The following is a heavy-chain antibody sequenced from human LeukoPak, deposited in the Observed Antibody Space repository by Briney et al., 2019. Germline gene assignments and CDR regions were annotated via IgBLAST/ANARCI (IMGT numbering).Heavy chain of an antibody. J-gene: IGHJ3*02. CDR3: ARLYVRVGATKSAFDI. D-gene: IGHD1-26*01. Sequence: WASVKVSCKASGYTSTGYYMHWVRQAPGQGLEWMGWINPNSGGTNYAQKFQGRVTMTRDTSISTAYMELSRLRSDDTAVYYCARLYVRVGATKSAFDIWGQGTMVTVSS. CDR1: GYTSTGYY. CDR2: INPNSGGT. V-gene: IGHV1-2*02.